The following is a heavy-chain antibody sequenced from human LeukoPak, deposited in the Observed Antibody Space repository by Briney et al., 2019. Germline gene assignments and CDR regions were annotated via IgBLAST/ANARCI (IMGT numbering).Heavy chain of an antibody. Sequence: GSLRLSCAASGFTFSSYAMSWARQAPGKGLECVSAISGSGGSTYYAYSVKGRFTISRDNSKNTLYLQMNSLRAEDTAVYYCAKGRSGHFVFFDYWGQGTLVTVSS. CDR2: ISGSGGST. CDR3: AKGRSGHFVFFDY. D-gene: IGHD3-3*02. J-gene: IGHJ4*02. V-gene: IGHV3-23*01. CDR1: GFTFSSYA.